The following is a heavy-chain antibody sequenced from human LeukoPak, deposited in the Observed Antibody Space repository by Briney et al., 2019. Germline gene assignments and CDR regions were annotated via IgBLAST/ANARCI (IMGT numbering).Heavy chain of an antibody. Sequence: PGGSLRLSCAASGFTFSSYSMNWVRQAPGKGLEWVSSISSSSSYIYYADSVKGRFTISRDNAKNSLYLQMNSLRAEDTAVYYCARDGGSYYCYGMDVWGQGTTVTVSS. J-gene: IGHJ6*02. CDR1: GFTFSSYS. V-gene: IGHV3-21*01. CDR3: ARDGGSYYCYGMDV. D-gene: IGHD3-3*01. CDR2: ISSSSSYI.